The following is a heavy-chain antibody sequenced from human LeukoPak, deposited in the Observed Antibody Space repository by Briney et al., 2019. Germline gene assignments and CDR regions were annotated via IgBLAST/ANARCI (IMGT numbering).Heavy chain of an antibody. V-gene: IGHV1-2*02. CDR2: VNPNSGDT. D-gene: IGHD3-10*01. J-gene: IGHJ4*02. CDR3: ARSNYYGSQSEY. Sequence: ASVKVSFEASGYTFSAFHIHWVRLAPGQGPEWMGWVNPNSGDTNYAQRFRGRVTMTRDTSINTAYMELSSLRSDDTAVYYCARSNYYGSQSEYWGQGTLVAVCS. CDR1: GYTFSAFH.